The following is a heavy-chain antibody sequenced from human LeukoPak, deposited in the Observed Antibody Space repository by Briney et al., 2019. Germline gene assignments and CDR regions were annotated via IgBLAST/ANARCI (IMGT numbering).Heavy chain of an antibody. Sequence: SETLSLTCTVSGGSISSYYWSWIRQPPWKGLEWIGYIYYSGSTNYNPSLKSRVTISVDTSKNQFSLKLSSVTAADTAVYYCARQEGIAARLPFDYWGQGTLVTVSS. V-gene: IGHV4-59*08. CDR2: IYYSGST. CDR1: GGSISSYY. CDR3: ARQEGIAARLPFDY. J-gene: IGHJ4*02. D-gene: IGHD6-6*01.